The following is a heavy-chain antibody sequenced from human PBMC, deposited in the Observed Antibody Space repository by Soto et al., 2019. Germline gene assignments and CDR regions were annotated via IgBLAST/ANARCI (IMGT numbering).Heavy chain of an antibody. Sequence: SVKVSCKASGYAMTSYYMPWLRQAPGQGLEWMGWINPNSGGTNYAQKFQGWVTMTRDTSISTAYMELSRLRSDDTAVYYCARGGIVVVPAAYVNWFDPWGQGTLVTVSS. J-gene: IGHJ5*02. V-gene: IGHV1-2*04. CDR2: INPNSGGT. D-gene: IGHD2-2*01. CDR1: GYAMTSYY. CDR3: ARGGIVVVPAAYVNWFDP.